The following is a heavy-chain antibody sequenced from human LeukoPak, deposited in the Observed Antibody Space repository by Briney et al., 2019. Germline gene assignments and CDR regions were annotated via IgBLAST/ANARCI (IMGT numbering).Heavy chain of an antibody. J-gene: IGHJ4*02. CDR3: ARDFEAHDLRPIGY. CDR1: GFIFNDYG. CDR2: ISYGGDNK. V-gene: IGHV3-30*19. Sequence: GRSLRLSCAASGFIFNDYGMHWVRQAPGKGLEWVAVISYGGDNKYYADSVKGRFTISRDNSKNTLYLQMNSLRAEDTAVYYCARDFEAHDLRPIGYWGQGTLVTVSS. D-gene: IGHD3-3*01.